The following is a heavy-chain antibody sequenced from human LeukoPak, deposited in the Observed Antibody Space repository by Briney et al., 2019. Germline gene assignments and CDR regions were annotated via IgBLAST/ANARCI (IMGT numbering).Heavy chain of an antibody. V-gene: IGHV3-33*01. Sequence: GRSLRLSCAASGFTFSSYGMHWVRQAPGKGLEWVAVIWYDGSKKYYADSVKGRLTISRDNSKNTLYLQMNSLRAEDTAVYYCARALDCSGGSCSFDYWGQGTLVTVSS. CDR1: GFTFSSYG. CDR2: IWYDGSKK. J-gene: IGHJ4*02. D-gene: IGHD2-15*01. CDR3: ARALDCSGGSCSFDY.